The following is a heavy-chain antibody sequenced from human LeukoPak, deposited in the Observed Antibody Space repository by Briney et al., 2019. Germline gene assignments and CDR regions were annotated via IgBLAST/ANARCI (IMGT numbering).Heavy chain of an antibody. D-gene: IGHD2-15*01. J-gene: IGHJ4*02. CDR3: ARAPYCIGGSCRFDY. CDR2: IKQDGSEK. V-gene: IGHV3-7*03. Sequence: GGSLRLSCAVSGSTSSSYWMSWVRQAPGKGLEWVANIKQDGSEKYYVDSVKGRFTISRDNAKNSLYLQMNSLRAEDTAVYYCARAPYCIGGSCRFDYWGQGTLVTVSS. CDR1: GSTSSSYW.